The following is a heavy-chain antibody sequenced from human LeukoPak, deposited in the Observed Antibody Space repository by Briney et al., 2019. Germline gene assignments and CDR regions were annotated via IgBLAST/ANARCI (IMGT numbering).Heavy chain of an antibody. CDR1: GGSISSYY. CDR3: ARTLGYCSGGSCYPPGVVDY. Sequence: PSETLSLTCTVSGGSISSYYWSWIRQPPGKGLERIGYIYYSGSTNYNPSLKSRVTISVDTSKNQFSLKLSSVTAADTAVYYCARTLGYCSGGSCYPPGVVDYWGQGTLVTVSS. J-gene: IGHJ4*02. CDR2: IYYSGST. D-gene: IGHD2-15*01. V-gene: IGHV4-59*12.